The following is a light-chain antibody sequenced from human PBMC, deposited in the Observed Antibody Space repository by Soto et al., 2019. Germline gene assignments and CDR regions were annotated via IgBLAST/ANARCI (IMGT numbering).Light chain of an antibody. V-gene: IGLV2-14*01. Sequence: QSVLTQPASVSGSPGQSITISCTGTDSDIGDYDYVSWYQLHPGKAPNLVLFEVSNRPSGVSYRFSGSKSGYTASLTISGLQAEDEADYFCSSYSISTAYLFGTGTKVTVL. J-gene: IGLJ1*01. CDR2: EVS. CDR3: SSYSISTAYL. CDR1: DSDIGDYDY.